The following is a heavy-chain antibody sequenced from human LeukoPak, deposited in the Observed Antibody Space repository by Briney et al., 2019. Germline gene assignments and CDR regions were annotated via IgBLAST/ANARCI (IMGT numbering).Heavy chain of an antibody. D-gene: IGHD3-10*01. CDR2: IYSGGNT. Sequence: GGSLRLSCAVSGFTVSSNYMSWVRQAPGKGLEWVSVIYSGGNTYYADSVKGRFTISRDNSKNTLYLQMNSLRAEDTAVYYCARENGRGVISTYYDLWGQGTLVTVTS. J-gene: IGHJ4*02. CDR3: ARENGRGVISTYYDL. V-gene: IGHV3-66*01. CDR1: GFTVSSNY.